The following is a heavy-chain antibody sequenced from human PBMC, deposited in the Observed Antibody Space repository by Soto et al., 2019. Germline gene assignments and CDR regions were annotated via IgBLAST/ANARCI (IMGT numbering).Heavy chain of an antibody. CDR3: ARGPSYYDILTGYYTGYYYYGMDV. CDR1: GGSFSGYY. D-gene: IGHD3-9*01. CDR2: INHSGST. Sequence: PSETLSLTCAVYGGSFSGYYWSWIRQPPGKGLEWIGEINHSGSTNYNPSLKSRVTISVDTSKNQFSLKPSSVTAADTAVYYCARGPSYYDILTGYYTGYYYYGMDVWGQGTTVTVSS. V-gene: IGHV4-34*01. J-gene: IGHJ6*02.